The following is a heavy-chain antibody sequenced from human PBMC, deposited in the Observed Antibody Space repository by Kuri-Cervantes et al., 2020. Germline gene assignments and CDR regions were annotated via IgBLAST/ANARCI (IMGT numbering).Heavy chain of an antibody. CDR3: ARGVGLRYAAAGSFSTYYYYYGMDV. D-gene: IGHD6-13*01. Sequence: GSLRLSCAVYGGSFSGYYWSWIRQPPGKGLEWIGEINRSGNTNYNPSLKSRVTISVDTSKIQISLKLSSVTAADTAVYYCARGVGLRYAAAGSFSTYYYYYGMDVWGQGTTVTVSS. V-gene: IGHV4-34*01. CDR2: INRSGNT. CDR1: GGSFSGYY. J-gene: IGHJ6*02.